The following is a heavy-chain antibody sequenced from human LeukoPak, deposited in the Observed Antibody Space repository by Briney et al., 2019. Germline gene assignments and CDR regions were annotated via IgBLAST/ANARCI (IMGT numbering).Heavy chain of an antibody. CDR3: ARVKRSSGWFQGGCFDP. Sequence: SQTLSLTCAISGDSVSSNSAAWNWIRQSPSRGLEWLARTYYRSKWYYDYAVSVKSRITINPDTSKNQFSLQLNSVTAADTAVYYCARVKRSSGWFQGGCFDPWGQGTLVTVSS. V-gene: IGHV6-1*01. J-gene: IGHJ5*02. D-gene: IGHD6-19*01. CDR2: TYYRSKWYY. CDR1: GDSVSSNSAA.